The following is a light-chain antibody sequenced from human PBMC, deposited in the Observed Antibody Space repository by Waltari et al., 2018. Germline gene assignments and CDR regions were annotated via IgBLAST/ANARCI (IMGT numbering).Light chain of an antibody. CDR3: NSFTSSNTWV. V-gene: IGLV2-18*02. CDR2: EVT. J-gene: IGLJ3*02. CDR1: SSDIGSYKT. Sequence: QSALTQPPSVSGSPGQSVTISCTGTSSDIGSYKTVSWYQQSPGTAPKLMIYEVTNRPSGGPDRFSGSKSANTASLTISGLQVEDEADYYCNSFTSSNTWVFGGGTRLTVL.